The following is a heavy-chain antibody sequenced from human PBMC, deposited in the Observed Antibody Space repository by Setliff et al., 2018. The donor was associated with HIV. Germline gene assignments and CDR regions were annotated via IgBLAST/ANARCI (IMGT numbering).Heavy chain of an antibody. V-gene: IGHV3-7*01. D-gene: IGHD6-19*01. Sequence: PGGSLRLSCSVSGFIFSSYWMNWIRQAPGKGLEWVAKIKQDGSEEYYVDSVKGRFTISRDNSKNTLYLQMNSLRAEDTAVYYCTKNLYRSPWSPLDYWGQGTLVTVSS. CDR1: GFIFSSYW. J-gene: IGHJ4*02. CDR3: TKNLYRSPWSPLDY. CDR2: IKQDGSEE.